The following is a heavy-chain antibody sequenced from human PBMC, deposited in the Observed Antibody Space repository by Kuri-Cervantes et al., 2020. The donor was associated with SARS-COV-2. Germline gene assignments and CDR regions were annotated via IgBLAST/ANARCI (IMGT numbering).Heavy chain of an antibody. J-gene: IGHJ4*02. CDR2: LNPSSGDT. Sequence: ASVKVSCKASGYTFSSFYIHWVRQAPGQGLEWLGLLNPSSGDTVYAQKFQGSVTITTDESTSTAYMELSSLRSEDTAVYYCARDARRDEGNYFDYWGQGTLVTVSS. CDR3: ARDARRDEGNYFDY. V-gene: IGHV1-46*01. D-gene: IGHD5-24*01. CDR1: GYTFSSFY.